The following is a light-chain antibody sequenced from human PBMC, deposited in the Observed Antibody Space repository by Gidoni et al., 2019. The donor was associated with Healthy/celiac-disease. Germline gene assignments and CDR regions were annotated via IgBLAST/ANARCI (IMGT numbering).Light chain of an antibody. V-gene: IGKV3-20*01. Sequence: IVLTQSPGTLSLSPGERATLPCRASQSVSSSYLAWYQQKPGQAPRVLIYGASSRATGIPDRFSGSGSGTDFTLTISRLEPEDFAVYYCQQYGSSPYTFGQGTKLEIK. CDR2: GAS. CDR1: QSVSSSY. J-gene: IGKJ2*01. CDR3: QQYGSSPYT.